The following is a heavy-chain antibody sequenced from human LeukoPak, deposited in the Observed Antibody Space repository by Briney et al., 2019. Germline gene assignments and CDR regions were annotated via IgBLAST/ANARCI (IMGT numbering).Heavy chain of an antibody. CDR3: ARQREGSFDL. Sequence: SETLSLTCAVYVGSFSGYYWSWIRQAPGKGLEWIGEINHSGSTNYNPSLKSRVSISVVTSKNQFSLKLSSVTAADTAVYYCARQREGSFDLWGRGTRVTVSS. D-gene: IGHD2-15*01. V-gene: IGHV4-34*01. CDR1: VGSFSGYY. J-gene: IGHJ2*01. CDR2: INHSGST.